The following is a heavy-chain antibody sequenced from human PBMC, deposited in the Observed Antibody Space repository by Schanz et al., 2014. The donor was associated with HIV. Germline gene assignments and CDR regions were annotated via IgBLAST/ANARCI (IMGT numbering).Heavy chain of an antibody. CDR3: ARDSGSYVYFDD. J-gene: IGHJ4*02. D-gene: IGHD1-26*01. CDR1: GFTFSTYA. Sequence: EVQLLESGGGLVQPGGSLRLSCAAPGFTFSTYAMSWVRQAPGKGLEWVSAISGSGGNTYYTDSVKGRFTISRDNSKNTLYLQMNSLRAEDTAVYYCARDSGSYVYFDDWGQGTLVTVSS. V-gene: IGHV3-23*01. CDR2: ISGSGGNT.